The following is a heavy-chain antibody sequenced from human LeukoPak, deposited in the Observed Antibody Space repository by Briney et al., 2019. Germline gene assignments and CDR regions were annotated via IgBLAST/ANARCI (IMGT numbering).Heavy chain of an antibody. CDR3: ARGRYYDSSGDDY. V-gene: IGHV4-59*05. D-gene: IGHD3-22*01. CDR2: IYYSGST. J-gene: IGHJ4*02. Sequence: SETLSLACTVSGGSISSYYWSWIRQPPGKGLEWIGSIYYSGSTYYNPSLKSRVTISVDTSKNQLSLKLGSVTAADTAVYYCARGRYYDSSGDDYWGRGTLVTVSS. CDR1: GGSISSYY.